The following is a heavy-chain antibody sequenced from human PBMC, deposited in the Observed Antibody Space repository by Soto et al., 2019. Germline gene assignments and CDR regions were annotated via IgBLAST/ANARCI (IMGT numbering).Heavy chain of an antibody. Sequence: LSLTCTVSGGSISSYYWSWIRQPPGKGLEWIGYIYYSGSTNYNPSLKSRVTISVDTSKNQFSLKLSSVTAADTAVYYCARLGDRNWFDPWGQGTLVTVSS. J-gene: IGHJ5*02. V-gene: IGHV4-59*01. D-gene: IGHD3-10*01. CDR2: IYYSGST. CDR3: ARLGDRNWFDP. CDR1: GGSISSYY.